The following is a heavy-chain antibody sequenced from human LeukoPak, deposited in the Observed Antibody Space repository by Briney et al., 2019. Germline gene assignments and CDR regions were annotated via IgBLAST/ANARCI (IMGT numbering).Heavy chain of an antibody. Sequence: PGGSLRLSCAASGFTFSSYAMSWVRQAPGKGLEWVSAISGSGGSTYYADSVKGRFTISRDNSKNTLYLQMNSLRAEDTAVYYCAGGDNPGYGDYDFDYWGQGTLVTVSS. CDR2: ISGSGGST. CDR1: GFTFSSYA. CDR3: AGGDNPGYGDYDFDY. D-gene: IGHD4-17*01. J-gene: IGHJ4*02. V-gene: IGHV3-23*01.